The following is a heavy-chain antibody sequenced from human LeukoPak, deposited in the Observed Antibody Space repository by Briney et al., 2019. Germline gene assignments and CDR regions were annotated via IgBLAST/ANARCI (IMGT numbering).Heavy chain of an antibody. V-gene: IGHV1-69*13. Sequence: ASVKVSCKASGGTFSSYAISWVRQAPGQGLEWMGGIIPIFGTANYAQKFQGRVAITADESTSTAYMELSSLRSEDTAVYYCAREVAGPIFDYWGQGTLVTVSS. CDR3: AREVAGPIFDY. CDR1: GGTFSSYA. CDR2: IIPIFGTA. J-gene: IGHJ4*02. D-gene: IGHD6-19*01.